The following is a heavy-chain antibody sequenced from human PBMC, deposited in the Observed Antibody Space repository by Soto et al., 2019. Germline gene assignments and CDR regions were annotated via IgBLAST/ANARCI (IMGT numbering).Heavy chain of an antibody. Sequence: ASVKVSCKASGYTFTGYYMHWVRQAPGQGLEWMGWINPNSGGTNYAQKFQGWVTMTRDTSISTAYMELSRLRSDDTAVYYCARDGRCGPINAFDIWGQGTMVTVSS. CDR3: ARDGRCGPINAFDI. CDR1: GYTFTGYY. V-gene: IGHV1-2*04. D-gene: IGHD1-1*01. J-gene: IGHJ3*02. CDR2: INPNSGGT.